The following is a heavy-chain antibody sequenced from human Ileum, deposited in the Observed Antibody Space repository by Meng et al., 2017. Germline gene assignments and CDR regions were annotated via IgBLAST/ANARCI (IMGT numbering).Heavy chain of an antibody. D-gene: IGHD3-16*01. CDR1: GVTFSNDC. CDR2: INEDGRVT. J-gene: IGHJ4*02. V-gene: IGHV3-74*01. CDR3: ARINYVEDS. Sequence: EVELVEAVGGLFPPGGPPRLSCAASGVTFSNDCMHWVRQTPGKGLVWVSRINEDGRVTNYADSVEGRFTVSRDNAKNTLYLQMNSLRVEDTGIYYCARINYVEDSWGQGTLVTVSS.